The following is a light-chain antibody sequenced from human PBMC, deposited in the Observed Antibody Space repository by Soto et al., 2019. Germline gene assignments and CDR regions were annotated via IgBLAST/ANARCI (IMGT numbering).Light chain of an antibody. CDR3: QQYAGRPRT. V-gene: IGKV3-20*01. CDR2: GAS. CDR1: QSVSSY. J-gene: IGKJ1*01. Sequence: EIVLTQSPATLSLSPGERATLSCRASQSVSSYLAWYQQKPGQTPRLLIYGASTRATGIPARFSGSGSGTDFTLTINRLEPEDFAVYFCQQYAGRPRTFGLGTKVDIK.